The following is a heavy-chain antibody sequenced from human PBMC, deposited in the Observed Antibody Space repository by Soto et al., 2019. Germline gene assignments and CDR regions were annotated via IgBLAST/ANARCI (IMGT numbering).Heavy chain of an antibody. J-gene: IGHJ4*02. CDR1: GGTISSYA. V-gene: IGHV1-3*01. D-gene: IGHD4-17*01. CDR3: ARAHDYGDYLSR. CDR2: IIAGNGNT. Sequence: ALVKVSCKASGGTISSYAISWVSKAPGQGLEWMGGIIAGNGNTKYSQKFQGRVTITRDTSASTAYMELSSLRSEDTAVYYCARAHDYGDYLSRWGQGTLVTAPQ.